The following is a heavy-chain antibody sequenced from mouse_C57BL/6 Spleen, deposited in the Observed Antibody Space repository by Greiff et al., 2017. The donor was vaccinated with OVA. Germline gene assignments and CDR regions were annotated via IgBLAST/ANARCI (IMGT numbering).Heavy chain of an antibody. CDR3: ARKGHYYGSSYYAMDY. V-gene: IGHV1-69*01. J-gene: IGHJ4*01. CDR1: GYTFTSYW. Sequence: VQLQQSGAELVMPGASVKLSCKASGYTFTSYWMHWVKQRPGQGLEWIGEIDPSDSYTNYNQKFKGKSTLTVDKSSSTAYMQLSSLTSEDSAVYYCARKGHYYGSSYYAMDYWGQGTSVTVSS. CDR2: IDPSDSYT. D-gene: IGHD1-1*01.